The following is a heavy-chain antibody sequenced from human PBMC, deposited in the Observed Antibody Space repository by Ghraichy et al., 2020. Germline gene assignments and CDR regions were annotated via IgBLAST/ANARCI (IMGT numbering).Heavy chain of an antibody. J-gene: IGHJ5*02. Sequence: SETLSLTCAVYGGSFSGYYWSWIRQPPGKGLEWIGEINHSGSTNYNPSLKSRVTISVDTSKNQFSLKLTSVTAADTAVYYCARKGSVPSGWFDPWGQGTLVTVSS. V-gene: IGHV4-34*01. CDR1: GGSFSGYY. CDR3: ARKGSVPSGWFDP. CDR2: INHSGST. D-gene: IGHD3-10*01.